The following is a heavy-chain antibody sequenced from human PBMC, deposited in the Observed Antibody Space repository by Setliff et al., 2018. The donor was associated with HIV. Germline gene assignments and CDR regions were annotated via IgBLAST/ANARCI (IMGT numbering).Heavy chain of an antibody. CDR2: IYSSGST. D-gene: IGHD3-10*01. V-gene: IGHV4-39*01. J-gene: IGHJ2*01. CDR1: GASIGSSTYY. CDR3: ARHPAEGSGSYAALKRYFDL. Sequence: SETLSLTCTVSGASIGSSTYYWGCIRQPPGKGLECIGSIYSSGSTYYNPSLKSRVTISRDTSKNHFSLKLSSVTAADTAIYYCARHPAEGSGSYAALKRYFDLWGRGTLGTVS.